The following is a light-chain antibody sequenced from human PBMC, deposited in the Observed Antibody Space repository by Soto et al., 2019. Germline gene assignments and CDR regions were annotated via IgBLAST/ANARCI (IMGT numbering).Light chain of an antibody. Sequence: EIVLTQSPGTLSLSPGEKATLSCRASQSVGDTFLSWYQQKPGLAPRLLIYGVSDRATGIPDWFSGSGSGTDVILTISRLEPEDVALYNCGQFVSAPPRTFGQGTKVDIK. CDR1: QSVGDTF. CDR3: GQFVSAPPRT. CDR2: GVS. V-gene: IGKV3-20*01. J-gene: IGKJ1*01.